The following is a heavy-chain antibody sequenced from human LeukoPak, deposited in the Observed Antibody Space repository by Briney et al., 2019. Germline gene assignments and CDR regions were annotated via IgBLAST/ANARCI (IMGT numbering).Heavy chain of an antibody. CDR2: VNHSGST. CDR1: GGSFCVYY. Sequence: ASETLSLTCAVYGGSFCVYYWSWIRQTPGKGLEWIGEVNHSGSTNYNPSLKSRVTISVDTSKNQFSLKLSSVTAADTAVYYCARVVRGTAAGTTEGFDPWGQGTLVTVSS. J-gene: IGHJ5*02. D-gene: IGHD6-13*01. V-gene: IGHV4-34*01. CDR3: ARVVRGTAAGTTEGFDP.